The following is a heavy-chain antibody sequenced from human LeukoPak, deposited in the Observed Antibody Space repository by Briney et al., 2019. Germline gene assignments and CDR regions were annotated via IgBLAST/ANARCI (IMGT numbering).Heavy chain of an antibody. Sequence: SETLSLTCAVYGGSFSGYYWSWIRQPPGKGLEWIGNLFYTGETFYNPSLNSRVTISVDTSKSQFSLRLSSVTAADTAVYYCARTDSGRYSYFDYWGQGTLVTVSS. V-gene: IGHV4-34*12. CDR1: GGSFSGYY. D-gene: IGHD1-26*01. CDR2: LFYTGET. CDR3: ARTDSGRYSYFDY. J-gene: IGHJ4*02.